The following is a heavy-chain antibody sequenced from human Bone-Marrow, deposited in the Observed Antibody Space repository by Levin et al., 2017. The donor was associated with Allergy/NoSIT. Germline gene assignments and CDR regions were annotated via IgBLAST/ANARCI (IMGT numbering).Heavy chain of an antibody. J-gene: IGHJ4*02. D-gene: IGHD2-8*01. CDR3: ARNGAWSFEF. CDR1: GFTFSGYW. CDR2: INRDGGDG. Sequence: GGSLRLSCASSGFTFSGYWMAWVRQAPAKGLEWVANINRDGGDGYYVDSVKGRFTISRDNARNSLDLQMNSLRVEDTAVYYCARNGAWSFEFWGQGTLVTVSS. V-gene: IGHV3-7*02.